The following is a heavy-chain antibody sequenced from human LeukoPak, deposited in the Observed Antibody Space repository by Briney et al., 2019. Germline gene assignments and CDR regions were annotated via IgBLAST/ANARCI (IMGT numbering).Heavy chain of an antibody. CDR1: GFTFSSYG. CDR3: ARRGLGYMDV. J-gene: IGHJ6*03. CDR2: ISYDGSNK. V-gene: IGHV3-30*03. D-gene: IGHD3-16*01. Sequence: GSLRLSCAASGFTFSSYGMHWVRQAPGKVLEWVAVISYDGSNKYYADSVKGRFTISRDNSKNTLYLQMNSLRAEDTAVYYCARRGLGYMDVWGKGTTVTVSS.